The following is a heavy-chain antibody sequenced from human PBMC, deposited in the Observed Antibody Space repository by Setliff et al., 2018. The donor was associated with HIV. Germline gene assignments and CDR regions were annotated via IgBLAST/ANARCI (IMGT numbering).Heavy chain of an antibody. Sequence: SETLSLTCTVSGDSIGSSSYYWAWIRQPPGKGLEWIGNIYYSGSTYYNPSLKTRVTISVDTSKNQFSLKLNSVTAADTAVYYCARSPPTTFWSGYTYYYYMDVWGKGTTVTVSS. CDR3: ARSPPTTFWSGYTYYYYMDV. J-gene: IGHJ6*03. CDR2: IYYSGST. D-gene: IGHD3-3*01. V-gene: IGHV4-39*07. CDR1: GDSIGSSSYY.